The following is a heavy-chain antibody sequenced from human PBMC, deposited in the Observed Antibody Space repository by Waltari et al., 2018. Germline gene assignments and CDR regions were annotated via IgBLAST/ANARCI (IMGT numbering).Heavy chain of an antibody. CDR3: ARELIWPGELGPFDL. D-gene: IGHD1-26*01. J-gene: IGHJ3*01. Sequence: EVQLVQSGTQVKKPGESLRISCKASGYSFSSYWIGWVRQMPGKGMEWMGIIFPRDSDTRYTPPSQGRVTISADKSTGTAYLQFSSLTASDTAMYFCARELIWPGELGPFDLWGQGTFVSVSS. CDR1: GYSFSSYW. CDR2: IFPRDSDT. V-gene: IGHV5-51*01.